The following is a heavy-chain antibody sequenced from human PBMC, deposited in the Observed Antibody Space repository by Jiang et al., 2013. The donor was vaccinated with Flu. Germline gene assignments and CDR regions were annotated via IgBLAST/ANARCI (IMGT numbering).Heavy chain of an antibody. Sequence: QLLESGGGLIQPGGSLRLSCAASGFTVSSNYMSWVRQAPGKGLEWVSAITGSGGNTYYADSVKGRFTISRDNSENTLYLQMNSLRAEDTAVYYCAKEGDGYNLGDAFHIWGQGTMVTVSS. CDR2: ITGSGGNT. CDR1: GFTVSSNY. CDR3: AKEGDGYNLGDAFHI. V-gene: IGHV3-23*01. D-gene: IGHD5-24*01. J-gene: IGHJ3*02.